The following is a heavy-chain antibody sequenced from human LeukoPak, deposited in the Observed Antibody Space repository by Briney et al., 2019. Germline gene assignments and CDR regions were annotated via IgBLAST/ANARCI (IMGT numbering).Heavy chain of an antibody. CDR2: ISAYNGNT. J-gene: IGHJ5*02. CDR1: GYTFTSYG. Sequence: ASVKVSCKASGYTFTSYGISWVRQAPGQGLEWMGWISAYNGNTNYAQKLQGRVTMTTDTSTSTAYMELRSLRSDDTAVYYCARDSPTEQLVLSWFDPWGQGTLVTVSS. CDR3: ARDSPTEQLVLSWFDP. V-gene: IGHV1-18*01. D-gene: IGHD6-6*01.